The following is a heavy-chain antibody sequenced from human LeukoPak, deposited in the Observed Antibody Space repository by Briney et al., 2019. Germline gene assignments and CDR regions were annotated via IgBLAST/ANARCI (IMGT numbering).Heavy chain of an antibody. Sequence: PSETLSLTCTVSGGSFSSYYWTWLRQPPGKGLEGIGYIDHGGSTNYNPSLRSRVSISSDTSKIQFSLELTSVTAADTAVYYCARLKATVSIHAYFDSWGQGTLVTVSS. CDR3: ARLKATVSIHAYFDS. J-gene: IGHJ4*02. CDR1: GGSFSSYY. D-gene: IGHD4-17*01. CDR2: IDHGGST. V-gene: IGHV4-59*01.